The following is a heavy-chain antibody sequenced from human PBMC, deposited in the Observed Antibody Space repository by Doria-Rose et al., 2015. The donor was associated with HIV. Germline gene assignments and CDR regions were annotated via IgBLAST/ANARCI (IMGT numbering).Heavy chain of an antibody. D-gene: IGHD6-13*01. CDR3: ARDWRYSSSPKGIDY. J-gene: IGHJ4*02. CDR2: INPSGGST. Sequence: ASGYTSTSYYIHWVRQAPGQGLEWMGIINPSGGSTNYAHKFQGRVTMTRDTSTSTVYMELSSLRSEDTAVYYCARDWRYSSSPKGIDYWGQGTLVTVSS. CDR1: GYTSTSYY. V-gene: IGHV1-46*01.